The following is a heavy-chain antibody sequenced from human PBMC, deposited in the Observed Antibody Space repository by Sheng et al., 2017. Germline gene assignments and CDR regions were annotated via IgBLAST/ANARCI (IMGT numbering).Heavy chain of an antibody. D-gene: IGHD3-10*01. J-gene: IGHJ4*02. V-gene: IGHV4-38-2*02. CDR1: GYSISSGYY. CDR2: IYHSGST. Sequence: QVQLQESGPGLVKPSETLSLTCTVSGYSISSGYYWGWIRQPPGKGLEWIGSIYHSGSTYYNPSLKSRVTISVDTSKNQFSLKLSSVTAADTAVYYCAREAMVRGVIMYYFDYWGQGTRGHRL. CDR3: AREAMVRGVIMYYFDY.